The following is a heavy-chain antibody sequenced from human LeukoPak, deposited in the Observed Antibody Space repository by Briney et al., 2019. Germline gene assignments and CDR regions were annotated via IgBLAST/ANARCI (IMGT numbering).Heavy chain of an antibody. Sequence: PGGSLRLSCVASGFTFSNYSLHWVRQAPGKGLEWVAVISYDGSHGYYADSVKGRFTISRDNSKNTLYLQMNSLRAEDTAVYYCAKEGFDSWGQGTLVTVSS. CDR1: GFTFSNYS. J-gene: IGHJ4*02. CDR3: AKEGFDS. CDR2: ISYDGSHG. V-gene: IGHV3-30*04.